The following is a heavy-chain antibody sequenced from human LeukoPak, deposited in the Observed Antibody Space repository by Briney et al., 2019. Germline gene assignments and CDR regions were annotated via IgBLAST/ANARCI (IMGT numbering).Heavy chain of an antibody. J-gene: IGHJ4*02. CDR2: INPSGGST. CDR3: ARLGGLEMATSY. CDR1: GYTFTSYY. D-gene: IGHD5-24*01. Sequence: ASVKVSCKASGYTFTSYYMHWVRQAPGPGLEWMGIINPSGGSTSYAQKFQGRVTMTRDTSTSTVYMELSSLRSEDTAVYYCARLGGLEMATSYWGQGTLVTVSS. V-gene: IGHV1-46*01.